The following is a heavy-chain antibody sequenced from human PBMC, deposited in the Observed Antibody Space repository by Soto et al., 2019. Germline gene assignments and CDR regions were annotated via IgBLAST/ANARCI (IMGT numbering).Heavy chain of an antibody. CDR2: ISYDGSNE. Sequence: QVQLVESGGGVVQPGRSLRLSCTVSGFTFRSYGMHWVRQAPGKGLEWVAGISYDGSNEDYADSVKGRFTISRENSKNTSYLQMNSLRGEDTALYYCAKGLAVIQPWLMDAYWGQGTLVTVSS. D-gene: IGHD5-18*01. CDR1: GFTFRSYG. V-gene: IGHV3-30*18. J-gene: IGHJ4*02. CDR3: AKGLAVIQPWLMDAY.